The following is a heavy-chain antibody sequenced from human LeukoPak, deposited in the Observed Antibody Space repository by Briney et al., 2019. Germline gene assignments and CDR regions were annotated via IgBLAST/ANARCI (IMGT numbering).Heavy chain of an antibody. J-gene: IGHJ6*03. CDR1: GGSISSSSYY. CDR2: IYYSGST. CDR3: ARVRPVAADYYYYYYMDV. D-gene: IGHD6-19*01. V-gene: IGHV4-39*07. Sequence: SETLSLTCTVSGGSISSSSYYWGWIRQPPGKGLEWIGSIYYSGSTYYNPSLKSRVTISVDTSKNQFSLKLSSVTAADTAVYYCARVRPVAADYYYYYYMDVWGKGTTVTVSS.